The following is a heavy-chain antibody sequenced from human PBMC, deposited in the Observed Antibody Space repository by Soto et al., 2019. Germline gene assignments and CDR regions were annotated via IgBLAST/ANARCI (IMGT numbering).Heavy chain of an antibody. J-gene: IGHJ4*02. D-gene: IGHD5-18*01. CDR1: GFTFSSYS. Sequence: EVQLVESGGGLVKPGGSLRLSCAASGFTFSSYSMNWVRQAPGKGLEWVSSISSSSSYIYYAYSVKGRFTISRDNAKNSLYLQINSLRAEDTAVYYCAGDPPHYLAHTAMVTGDFDYWGQGTLVIVSS. CDR3: AGDPPHYLAHTAMVTGDFDY. CDR2: ISSSSSYI. V-gene: IGHV3-21*01.